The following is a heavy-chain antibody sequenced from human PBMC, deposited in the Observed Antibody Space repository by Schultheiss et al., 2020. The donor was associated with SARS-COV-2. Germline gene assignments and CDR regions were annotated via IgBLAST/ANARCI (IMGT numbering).Heavy chain of an antibody. Sequence: GGSLRLSCAASGFTFSSYGMHWVRQAPGKGLEWVAVISYDGSNKYYADSVKGRFTISRDNSKNTLYLQMNSLRAEDTAVYYCAKLTTVVTNDAFDNWGQGTMGTVSS. CDR3: AKLTTVVTNDAFDN. CDR2: ISYDGSNK. J-gene: IGHJ3*02. V-gene: IGHV3-30*18. CDR1: GFTFSSYG. D-gene: IGHD4-23*01.